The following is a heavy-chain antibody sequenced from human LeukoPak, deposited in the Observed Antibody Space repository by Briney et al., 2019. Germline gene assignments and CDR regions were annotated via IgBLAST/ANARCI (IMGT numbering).Heavy chain of an antibody. D-gene: IGHD2-2*02. Sequence: GASVKVSCKVSGYTLTELSMHWVRQAPGKGLEWMGGFDPEDGETIYAQKFQGRVTMTEDTSTDTAYMELSSLRSEDTAVYYCARYGGGKGFVVVPAAIRFGMDVWGQGTTVTVSS. J-gene: IGHJ6*02. CDR2: FDPEDGET. V-gene: IGHV1-24*01. CDR1: GYTLTELS. CDR3: ARYGGGKGFVVVPAAIRFGMDV.